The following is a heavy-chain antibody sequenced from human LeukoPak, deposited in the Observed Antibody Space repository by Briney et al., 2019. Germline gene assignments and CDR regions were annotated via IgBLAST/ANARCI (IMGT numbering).Heavy chain of an antibody. CDR2: IYSGGST. CDR3: ARERYLEIAVAGTIFDY. Sequence: GGSLRLSCAASGFTVSSKYMGWVRQAPGRGLEWVSVIYSGGSTYYADSVKGRFTISRDNSKNTLYLQMNSLRAEDTAVYYCARERYLEIAVAGTIFDYWGQGTQVTVSS. D-gene: IGHD6-19*01. J-gene: IGHJ4*02. CDR1: GFTVSSKY. V-gene: IGHV3-66*01.